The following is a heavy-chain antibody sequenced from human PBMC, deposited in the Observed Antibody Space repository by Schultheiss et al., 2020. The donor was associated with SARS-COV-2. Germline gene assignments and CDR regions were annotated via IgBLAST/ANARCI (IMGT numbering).Heavy chain of an antibody. CDR3: AKGMDIVVVPAALDAFDI. D-gene: IGHD2-2*03. CDR1: GFTFSSYA. V-gene: IGHV3-23*01. Sequence: GGSLRLSCSASGFTFSSYAMSWVRQAPGKGLEWVSAISGSGGSTYYADSVKGRFTISRDNSKNTLYLQMNSLRAEDTAVYYCAKGMDIVVVPAALDAFDIWGQGTMVTVSS. CDR2: ISGSGGST. J-gene: IGHJ3*02.